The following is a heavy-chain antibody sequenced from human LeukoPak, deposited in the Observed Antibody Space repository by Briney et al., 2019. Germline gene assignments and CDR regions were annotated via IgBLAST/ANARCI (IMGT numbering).Heavy chain of an antibody. CDR2: VYTSGST. V-gene: IGHV4-61*02. CDR1: GGSISSGSSY. J-gene: IGHJ4*02. CDR3: ARTLEAKYYYDSSGYYDY. D-gene: IGHD3-22*01. Sequence: SETLSLTCTVSGGSISSGSSYWSWIRQPAGKGLEWIGRVYTSGSTNYNPSLKSRVTISVDTSKNQFSLKLNSVTAADTAVYYCARTLEAKYYYDSSGYYDYWGQGTLVTVSS.